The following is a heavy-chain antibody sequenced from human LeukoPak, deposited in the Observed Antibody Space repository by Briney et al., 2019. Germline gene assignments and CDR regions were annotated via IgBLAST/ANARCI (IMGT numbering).Heavy chain of an antibody. J-gene: IGHJ4*02. CDR3: ARDWGITIFGVVTSFDY. D-gene: IGHD3-3*01. CDR1: GFTFSSYG. Sequence: PGGSLRLSCAASGFTFSSYGMHWVRQAPGKGLEWVANIKQDGSEKYYVDSVKGRFTISRDNAKNSLYLQMNSLRAEDTAVYYCARDWGITIFGVVTSFDYWGQGTLVTVSS. CDR2: IKQDGSEK. V-gene: IGHV3-7*01.